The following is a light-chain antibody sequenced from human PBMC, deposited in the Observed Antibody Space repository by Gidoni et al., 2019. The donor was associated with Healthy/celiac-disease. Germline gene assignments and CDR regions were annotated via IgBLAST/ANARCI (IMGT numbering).Light chain of an antibody. J-gene: IGKJ4*01. V-gene: IGKV3-20*01. CDR2: GAS. CDR1: QSVSSSY. CDR3: QQYGSSPLT. Sequence: EIALTQSPGTLSLSPGERATLSSSASQSVSSSYLAWYQQKPGQAPRLLIYGASSRATGIPDRFSGSGSGTDFTLTISRLEPEDFAVYYCQQYGSSPLTFGGGTKVEIK.